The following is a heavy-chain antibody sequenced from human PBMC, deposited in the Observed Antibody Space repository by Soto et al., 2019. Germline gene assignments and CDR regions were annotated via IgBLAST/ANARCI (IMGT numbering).Heavy chain of an antibody. Sequence: QLQLQESGPGLVKPSETLSLTCTVSGGSISSSSYYWGWIRQPPGKGLEWIGSIYYSGSTYYNPSLKSRVTISVDTSKNQFSLKLSSVTAADTAVYYCAREPDDDLKSYFDYWGQGTLVTVSS. CDR2: IYYSGST. V-gene: IGHV4-39*02. J-gene: IGHJ4*02. CDR3: AREPDDDLKSYFDY. CDR1: GGSISSSSYY. D-gene: IGHD1-1*01.